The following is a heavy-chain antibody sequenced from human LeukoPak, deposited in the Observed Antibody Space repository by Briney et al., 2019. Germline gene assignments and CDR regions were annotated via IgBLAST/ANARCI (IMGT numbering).Heavy chain of an antibody. D-gene: IGHD4-11*01. CDR2: IYYSGST. J-gene: IGHJ4*02. V-gene: IGHV4-59*01. Sequence: SETLSLTCTVSGGSISSYYWSWIRQPPGKGLEWIGYIYYSGSTNYNPSLKSRVTISVDTSENQFSLKLSSVTAADTAVYYCARGLPDMTTPIDYWGQGTLVTVSS. CDR3: ARGLPDMTTPIDY. CDR1: GGSISSYY.